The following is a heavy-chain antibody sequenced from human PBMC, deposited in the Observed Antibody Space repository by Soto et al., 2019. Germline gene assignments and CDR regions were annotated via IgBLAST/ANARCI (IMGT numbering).Heavy chain of an antibody. D-gene: IGHD3-3*01. CDR2: IIPIFGTA. Sequence: SVKVSCKASGCTFSSYAISWVRQAPGQGLEWMGGIIPIFGTANYAQKFQGRVTITADESTSTAYMELSSLRSEDTAVYYCAGSSSGFYYYGMDVWGQGTTVSVSS. V-gene: IGHV1-69*13. J-gene: IGHJ6*02. CDR1: GCTFSSYA. CDR3: AGSSSGFYYYGMDV.